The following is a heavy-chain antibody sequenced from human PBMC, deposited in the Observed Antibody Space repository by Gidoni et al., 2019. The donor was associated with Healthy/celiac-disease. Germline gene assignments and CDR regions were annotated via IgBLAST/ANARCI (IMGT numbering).Heavy chain of an antibody. Sequence: EVQLLESGGGLVQPGGSLRLSCAASGFTFSSYAMSWVRQAPGKGLEWVSAISGSGGSTYYADSVKGRFTISRDNSKNTLYLQMNSLRAEDTAVYYCAKGMVRGVIPYYYYMDVWGKGTTVTVSS. D-gene: IGHD3-10*01. V-gene: IGHV3-23*01. CDR2: ISGSGGST. CDR1: GFTFSSYA. J-gene: IGHJ6*03. CDR3: AKGMVRGVIPYYYYMDV.